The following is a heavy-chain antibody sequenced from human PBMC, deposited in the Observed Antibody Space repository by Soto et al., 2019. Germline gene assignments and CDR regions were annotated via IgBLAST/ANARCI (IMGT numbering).Heavy chain of an antibody. V-gene: IGHV4-39*01. J-gene: IGHJ4*02. Sequence: QLQLQESGPGLVKPSETLSLTCTVSGGSISSSSYYWGWIRQPPGKGLVWIGSIYYSGSTYYNPSLKSRVTIPVDTSKNQFSLKLSSVTAADTAVYYCAGLGTDFWSGYYDGGLNYWGQGTLVTVSS. D-gene: IGHD3-3*01. CDR3: AGLGTDFWSGYYDGGLNY. CDR2: IYYSGST. CDR1: GGSISSSSYY.